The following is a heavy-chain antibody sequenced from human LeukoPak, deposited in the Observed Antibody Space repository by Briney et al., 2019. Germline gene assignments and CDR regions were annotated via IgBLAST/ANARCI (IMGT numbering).Heavy chain of an antibody. CDR3: VIDDYYHKSGTSDADFFDY. V-gene: IGHV3-15*01. CDR2: IKSKFDGETK. J-gene: IGHJ4*02. D-gene: IGHD2-21*02. Sequence: GESLRLSCAGSGFTFSQAWMSWVRQAPGKGLEWVGGIKSKFDGETKDYAAAVKGRFTFSRDDPKHTLYLQMNRLSTEDTAVYYCVIDDYYHKSGTSDADFFDYWRQGALVTVPS. CDR1: GFTFSQAW.